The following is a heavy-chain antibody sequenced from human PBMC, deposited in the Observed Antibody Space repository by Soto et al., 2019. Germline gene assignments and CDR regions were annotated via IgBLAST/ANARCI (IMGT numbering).Heavy chain of an antibody. V-gene: IGHV3-33*01. J-gene: IGHJ4*02. CDR3: ARDDDYEANGLDY. Sequence: VGSLRLSCVGSGFTFSRYGMHWLRQAPGEGLEWMAVIVNDGSDRDYAASVAGRFTISRANYKNKLYLQMDNLGFDDTAMYYCARDDDYEANGLDYWGQGTLVTVS. CDR1: GFTFSRYG. CDR2: IVNDGSDR. D-gene: IGHD4-17*01.